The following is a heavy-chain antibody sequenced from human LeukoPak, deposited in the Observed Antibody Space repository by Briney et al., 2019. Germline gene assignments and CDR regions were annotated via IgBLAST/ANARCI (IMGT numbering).Heavy chain of an antibody. CDR2: IRSKAYGETT. J-gene: IGHJ4*02. V-gene: IGHV3-49*04. CDR1: GFTFGDRA. Sequence: PGGSLRLSCTASGFTFGDRALNWVRQAPGKGLEWVGVIRSKAYGETTEYAASVKGRFIISRDDSKSIAYLQMNSLKTEDTAVYYCSSQNYSGSCSPRDYWGQGTLVTVSS. CDR3: SSQNYSGSCSPRDY. D-gene: IGHD1-26*01.